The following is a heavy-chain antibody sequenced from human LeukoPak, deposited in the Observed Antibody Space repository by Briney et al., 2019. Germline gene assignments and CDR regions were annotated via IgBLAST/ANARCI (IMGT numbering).Heavy chain of an antibody. V-gene: IGHV4-59*08. CDR3: ARRHKVGAGDALDI. CDR1: GGSISSYY. J-gene: IGHJ3*02. Sequence: SETLSLTCTVPGGSISSYYWSWIRQPPGKGLEWIGYIYNSGSTNYNPSLKSRVTISVDTSKNQFSLKLSSVTAADTAVYYCARRHKVGAGDALDIWGQGTMVTVSP. CDR2: IYNSGST. D-gene: IGHD3-10*01.